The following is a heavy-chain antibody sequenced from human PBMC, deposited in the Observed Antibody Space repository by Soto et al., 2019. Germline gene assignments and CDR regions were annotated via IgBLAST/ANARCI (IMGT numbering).Heavy chain of an antibody. J-gene: IGHJ4*02. Sequence: PGGSLRLSCAASGFTFSSYAMSWVRQAPGKGLEWVSAISGSGGSTYYADSVKGRFTISRDNSKNTLYLQMNSLRAEDTAVYYCASARSMIVVVIQPLDYWGQGTLVTVS. CDR2: ISGSGGST. D-gene: IGHD3-22*01. V-gene: IGHV3-23*01. CDR1: GFTFSSYA. CDR3: ASARSMIVVVIQPLDY.